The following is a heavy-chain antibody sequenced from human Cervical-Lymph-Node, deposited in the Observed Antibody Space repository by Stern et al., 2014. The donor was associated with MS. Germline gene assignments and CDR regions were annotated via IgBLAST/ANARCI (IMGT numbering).Heavy chain of an antibody. Sequence: VQLVESGGGLVQPGGSLKLSCAASGVTFSASAMHWVRQASGKGLEWDGRIRSKANSYATTYAASVEGRFTISRDDSKNTAYLQMNSLKTEDTAVYYCTRPLVQGNWFDPWGQGTLVTVSS. CDR2: IRSKANSYAT. V-gene: IGHV3-73*01. CDR1: GVTFSASA. CDR3: TRPLVQGNWFDP. J-gene: IGHJ5*02.